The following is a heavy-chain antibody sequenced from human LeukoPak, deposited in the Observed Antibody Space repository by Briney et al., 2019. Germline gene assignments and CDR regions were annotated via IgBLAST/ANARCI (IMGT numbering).Heavy chain of an antibody. Sequence: GGSLRLSCAASGFTFSSYWMHWVRQAPGKGLVWVSRINSDGSSTSYADSVKGRFTISRDNAKNTLYLQMNSLRAEDTAVYYCARGQFRPSIVVVPAATVGWFGPWGQGTLVTVSS. CDR2: INSDGSST. V-gene: IGHV3-74*01. CDR3: ARGQFRPSIVVVPAATVGWFGP. D-gene: IGHD2-2*01. J-gene: IGHJ5*02. CDR1: GFTFSSYW.